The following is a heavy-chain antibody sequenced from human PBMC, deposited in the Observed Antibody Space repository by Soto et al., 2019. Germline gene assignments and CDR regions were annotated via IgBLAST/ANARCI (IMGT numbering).Heavy chain of an antibody. CDR3: ARAYYDFWSGYLLYGMDV. D-gene: IGHD3-3*01. CDR2: ISSSSSYI. V-gene: IGHV3-21*01. J-gene: IGHJ6*02. Sequence: EVQLVESGGGLVKPGGSLRLSCAASGFTFSSYSMNWVRQAPGKGLEWVSSISSSSSYIYYADSVKGRFTISRDNAKNSLYLQMNSLRAEDTAVYYCARAYYDFWSGYLLYGMDVWGQGTMVTVSS. CDR1: GFTFSSYS.